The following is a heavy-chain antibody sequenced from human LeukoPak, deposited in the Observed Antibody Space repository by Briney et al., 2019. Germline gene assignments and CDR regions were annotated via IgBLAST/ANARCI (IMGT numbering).Heavy chain of an antibody. V-gene: IGHV4-61*02. D-gene: IGHD6-6*01. CDR3: ARAMSIAARLQTIFDY. CDR2: ISSSGST. J-gene: IGHJ4*02. CDR1: GDSISSGDYY. Sequence: SQTLSLTCTVSGDSISSGDYYWSWIRQPAGKGLEWIGRISSSGSTNYNPSLKSRVTISVDTSKNQFSLKLSSVTAADTAVYYCARAMSIAARLQTIFDYWGQGTLVTVSS.